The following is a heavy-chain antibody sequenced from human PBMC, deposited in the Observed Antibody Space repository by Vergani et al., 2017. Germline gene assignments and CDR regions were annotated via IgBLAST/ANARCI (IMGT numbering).Heavy chain of an antibody. Sequence: QVQLVESGGGVVQPGRSLRLSCAASGFTFSSYGMHWVRQAPGKGLEWVAVISYDGSNKYYADSVKGRFTISRDNSKNTLYLQMNSLRAEDTAVYYCAKNIAAAGNIDYWGQGTLVTVSS. J-gene: IGHJ4*02. V-gene: IGHV3-30*18. CDR1: GFTFSSYG. D-gene: IGHD6-13*01. CDR3: AKNIAAAGNIDY. CDR2: ISYDGSNK.